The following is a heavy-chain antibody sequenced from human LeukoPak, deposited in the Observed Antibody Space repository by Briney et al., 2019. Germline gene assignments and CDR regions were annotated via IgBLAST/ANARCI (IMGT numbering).Heavy chain of an antibody. D-gene: IGHD4-17*01. CDR2: ISSSSSTI. V-gene: IGHV3-48*04. CDR1: GFTFSSYS. Sequence: PGGSLRLSCAASGFTFSSYSMNWVRQAPGKGLEWVSYISSSSSTIYYADSVKGRFTISRDNAKNSLYLQMNSLRAEDTAVYYCARELATVTTGYWGQGTLVTVSS. J-gene: IGHJ4*02. CDR3: ARELATVTTGY.